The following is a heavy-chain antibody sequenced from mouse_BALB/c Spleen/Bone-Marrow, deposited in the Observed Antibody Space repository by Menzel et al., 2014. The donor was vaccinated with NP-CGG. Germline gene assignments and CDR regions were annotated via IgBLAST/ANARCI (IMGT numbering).Heavy chain of an antibody. V-gene: IGHV5-6-3*01. J-gene: IGHJ2*01. Sequence: DVMLVESGGGSVQPGGSLKLSCAASGFTFSSYGMSWVRQTPDKRLELVATINTNGGNTYYPDSVKGRFTISRDNAKNTLYLQMSSLKSEDTAMYYCARGLDYWGQGTTLTVSS. CDR2: INTNGGNT. CDR3: ARGLDY. CDR1: GFTFSSYG.